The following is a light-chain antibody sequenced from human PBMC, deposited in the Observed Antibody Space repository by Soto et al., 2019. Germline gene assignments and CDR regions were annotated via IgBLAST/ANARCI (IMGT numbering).Light chain of an antibody. CDR2: GAS. CDR3: RQYGSSPYT. Sequence: EIGLTQSPGTLSLSPGERATLSCRASQSVSSRSLAWYQQKPGQAPRLLMYGASSRATGIPDRFSGTGSGTDFTLTISRLEPEDFAVYYCRQYGSSPYTFGLGTKVESK. V-gene: IGKV3-20*01. J-gene: IGKJ2*01. CDR1: QSVSSRS.